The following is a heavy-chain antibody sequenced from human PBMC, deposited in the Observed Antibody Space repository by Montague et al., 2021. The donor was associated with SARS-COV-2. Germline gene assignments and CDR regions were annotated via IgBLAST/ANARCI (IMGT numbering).Heavy chain of an antibody. J-gene: IGHJ3*02. Sequence: SETLSLTCAVSGGSISSSNWWSWVRQPPGKGLEWIGSIYYSGSTYYNPSLKSRVTISVDTSKNQFSLKLSSVTAADTAVYYCATYYDILTGYYIDAFDIWGQGTMVPVSS. V-gene: IGHV4-39*01. CDR3: ATYYDILTGYYIDAFDI. CDR2: IYYSGST. D-gene: IGHD3-9*01. CDR1: GGSISSSNW.